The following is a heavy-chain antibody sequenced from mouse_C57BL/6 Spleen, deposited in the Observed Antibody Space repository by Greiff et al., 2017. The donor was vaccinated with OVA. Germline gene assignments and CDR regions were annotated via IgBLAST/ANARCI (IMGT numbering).Heavy chain of an antibody. V-gene: IGHV1-54*01. CDR3: ASSVVAFDY. J-gene: IGHJ2*01. CDR1: GYAFTNYF. D-gene: IGHD1-1*01. CDR2: INPGRGGT. Sequence: QVQLQQSGAELVRPGASVKLSCKASGYAFTNYFIEWVKQRPGQGLEWIGVINPGRGGTNYNEQFTGKATLTADKSSSTAYMQLSSLTSEDSAIYLCASSVVAFDYWGQGTTLTVSS.